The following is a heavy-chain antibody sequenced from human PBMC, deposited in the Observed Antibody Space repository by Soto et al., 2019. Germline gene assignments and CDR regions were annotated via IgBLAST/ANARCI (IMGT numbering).Heavy chain of an antibody. J-gene: IGHJ4*02. V-gene: IGHV1-18*01. D-gene: IGHD2-2*01. CDR3: ARDLGVDTAPNHLDY. CDR2: ISAYNGNT. Sequence: GASVKVSCKASGYTFTSYGISWVQQAPGQGLEWMGWISAYNGNTNYAQKLQGRVTMTTDTSTSTAYMELRSLRSDDTAVYYCARDLGVDTAPNHLDYWGQGTLVTVSS. CDR1: GYTFTSYG.